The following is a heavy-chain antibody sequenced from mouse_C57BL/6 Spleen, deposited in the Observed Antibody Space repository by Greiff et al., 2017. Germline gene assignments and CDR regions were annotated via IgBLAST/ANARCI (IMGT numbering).Heavy chain of an antibody. J-gene: IGHJ2*01. V-gene: IGHV7-3*01. CDR3: ARYTYYIPFDY. D-gene: IGHD2-12*01. Sequence: EVMLVESGGGLVQPGGSLSLSCAASGFTFTDYYMSWVRQPPGKTLEWLGFIRNKANGYTTEYSASVKGRFTISRDNPQSILYLQMNALRAEDSATYYCARYTYYIPFDYWGQGTTLTVSS. CDR2: IRNKANGYTT. CDR1: GFTFTDYY.